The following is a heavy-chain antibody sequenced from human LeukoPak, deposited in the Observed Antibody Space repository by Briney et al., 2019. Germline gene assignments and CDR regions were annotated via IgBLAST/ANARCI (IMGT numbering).Heavy chain of an antibody. CDR3: ASGLSGTLRHMDV. CDR2: IIPMMGIT. V-gene: IGHV1-69*10. Sequence: ASVKVSCKASGGTFSASGITWVRQAPGQGLEWMGGIIPMMGITNYAQTFQGRVSLTADTSTSTAYMDLSTLRSENTALYNSASGLSGTLRHMDVWGKGTTVIVSS. CDR1: GGTFSASG. J-gene: IGHJ6*04. D-gene: IGHD1-7*01.